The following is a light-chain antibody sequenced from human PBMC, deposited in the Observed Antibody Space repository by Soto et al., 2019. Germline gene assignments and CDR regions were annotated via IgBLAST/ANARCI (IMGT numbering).Light chain of an antibody. CDR1: QTISSW. CDR2: KAS. J-gene: IGKJ1*01. Sequence: DIQMTQSPSTLSGSLGDRVTITWGASQTISSWLAWYQQKTGKAPKLLIYKASTLKSGVPSRFSGSGYGTEFNLTISSLQPDDFATYYCQHYNSYSEAFGQGTKVDIK. CDR3: QHYNSYSEA. V-gene: IGKV1-5*03.